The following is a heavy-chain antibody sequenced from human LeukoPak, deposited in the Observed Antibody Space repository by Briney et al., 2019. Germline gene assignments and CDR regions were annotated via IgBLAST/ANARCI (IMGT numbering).Heavy chain of an antibody. J-gene: IGHJ4*02. CDR2: INHSGST. V-gene: IGHV4-34*01. D-gene: IGHD3-22*01. CDR3: ARVKFSGYYYDYFDY. CDR1: GGSFSGYY. Sequence: SETLSLTCAVYGGSFSGYYWSWIRQPPGKGLEWIGEINHSGSTNYNPSLKSRVTISVDKSKNQFSLKLSSVTAADTAVYYCARVKFSGYYYDYFDYWGQGTLVTVSS.